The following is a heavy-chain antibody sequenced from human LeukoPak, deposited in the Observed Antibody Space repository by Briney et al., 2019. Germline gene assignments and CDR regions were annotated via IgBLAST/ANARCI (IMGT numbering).Heavy chain of an antibody. CDR2: ISSSSSTI. CDR1: GFTFSSYS. Sequence: PGGSLRLSCAASGFTFSSYSMNWVRQAPGKGLEWVSYISSSSSTIYYADSVKGRFAISRDNAKNSLYLQMNSLRAEDTAVYYCARALRYLDWLSTSPEYNWFDPWGQGTLVTVFS. J-gene: IGHJ5*02. V-gene: IGHV3-48*01. D-gene: IGHD3-9*01. CDR3: ARALRYLDWLSTSPEYNWFDP.